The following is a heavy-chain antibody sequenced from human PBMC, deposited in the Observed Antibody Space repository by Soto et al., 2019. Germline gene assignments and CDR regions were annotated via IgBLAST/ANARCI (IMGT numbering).Heavy chain of an antibody. CDR3: ARAGDGEFDAFDI. Sequence: ILPLTYTVAGGYISNYYWRWIRQPPGKGLEWIGYIYYSGSTNYNPSLKSRVTISVDTSKNQFSLKLSSVTAADTAVYYCARAGDGEFDAFDIWGQGTMVTVS. CDR2: IYYSGST. CDR1: GGYISNYY. D-gene: IGHD3-10*01. V-gene: IGHV4-59*01. J-gene: IGHJ3*02.